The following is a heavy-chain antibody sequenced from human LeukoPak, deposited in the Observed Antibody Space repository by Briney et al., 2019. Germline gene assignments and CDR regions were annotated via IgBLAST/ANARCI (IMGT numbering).Heavy chain of an antibody. CDR2: IYYSGST. CDR3: ARADLATVFDF. Sequence: SETLSLTCTVSGGSISSGADYWSWIRQHPGKGLEWIGYIYYSGSTYYNPSLKPRLTISVDSSKNHVSLKRDSVTAADTAVYYCARADLATVFDFWGRGTLVNGSS. CDR1: GGSISSGADY. V-gene: IGHV4-31*03. D-gene: IGHD5-24*01. J-gene: IGHJ4*02.